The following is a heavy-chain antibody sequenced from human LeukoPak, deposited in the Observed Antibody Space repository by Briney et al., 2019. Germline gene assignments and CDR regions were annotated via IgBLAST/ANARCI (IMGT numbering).Heavy chain of an antibody. Sequence: SETLSLTCTVSGASISSDDYYWGWIRQPPGKGLEWIGNIHYSGSTYYNPSLETRVTMSADTSNNQVSLRLSSVTAADTAVYFCARSYCTGSTCPRRWFHHWGQGTLVTVSS. D-gene: IGHD2-15*01. J-gene: IGHJ5*02. CDR1: GASISSDDYY. CDR3: ARSYCTGSTCPRRWFHH. CDR2: IHYSGST. V-gene: IGHV4-39*01.